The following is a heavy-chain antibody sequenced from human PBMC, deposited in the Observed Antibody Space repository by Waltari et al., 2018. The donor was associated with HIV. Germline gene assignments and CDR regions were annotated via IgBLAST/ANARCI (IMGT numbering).Heavy chain of an antibody. V-gene: IGHV4-38-2*02. Sequence: QVQLQESGPGLVKPSETLSLTCAVSGYSISSGYYWGWIRPPPGKGLEWIGSFYLSGSTYYNPSLKSRVTISVDTSKNQFSLKLSSVIAADTAVYYCAREVYSGYDRGIDYWGQGTLVTVSS. J-gene: IGHJ4*02. CDR3: AREVYSGYDRGIDY. CDR1: GYSISSGYY. D-gene: IGHD5-12*01. CDR2: FYLSGST.